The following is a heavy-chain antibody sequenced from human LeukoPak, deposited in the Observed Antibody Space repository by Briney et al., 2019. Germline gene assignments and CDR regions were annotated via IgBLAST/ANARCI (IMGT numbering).Heavy chain of an antibody. CDR1: GYTFTSYY. D-gene: IGHD3-10*01. CDR3: ARDHAVLWFGDRPNYYMDV. J-gene: IGHJ6*03. V-gene: IGHV1-46*01. CDR2: INPSGGST. Sequence: ASVKVSCKASGYTFTSYYMHWVRQAPGQGLEWMGIINPSGGSTSYAQKFQGRVTMTRDTSTSTVYMELSSLRSEDTAVYYCARDHAVLWFGDRPNYYMDVWGKGTTVTISS.